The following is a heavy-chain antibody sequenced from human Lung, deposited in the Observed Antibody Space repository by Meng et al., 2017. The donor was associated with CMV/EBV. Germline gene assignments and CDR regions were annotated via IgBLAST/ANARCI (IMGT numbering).Heavy chain of an antibody. Sequence: GESLKISCAASGFTFGSYWMHWVRQAPGRGLVWVSRIRFDGTGIGYADSVRGRFTISRDNAKNTVYLEMNSLRAEDTAVYYCTRDWRNAFDIWGQGTMVTFSS. V-gene: IGHV3-74*01. CDR3: TRDWRNAFDI. J-gene: IGHJ3*02. CDR2: IRFDGTGI. CDR1: GFTFGSYW.